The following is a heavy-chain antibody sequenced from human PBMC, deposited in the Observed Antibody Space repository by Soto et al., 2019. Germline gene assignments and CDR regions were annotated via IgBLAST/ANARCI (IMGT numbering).Heavy chain of an antibody. CDR2: ISYDGSNK. V-gene: IGHV3-30*18. J-gene: IGHJ4*02. D-gene: IGHD6-6*01. CDR3: AKGRIAARTITLILASAFDY. CDR1: GFTFSSYG. Sequence: GGSLRLSCAASGFTFSSYGMHWVRQAPGKGLEWVAVISYDGSNKYYADSVKGRFTISRDNSKNTLYLQMNSLRAEDTAVYYCAKGRIAARTITLILASAFDYWGQGTLVTVSS.